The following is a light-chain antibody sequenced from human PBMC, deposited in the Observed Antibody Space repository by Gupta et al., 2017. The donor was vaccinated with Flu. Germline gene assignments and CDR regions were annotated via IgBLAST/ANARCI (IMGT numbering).Light chain of an antibody. J-gene: IGKJ5*01. Sequence: EIVLTQSPGTLSLSPGERATLSCRASQSVRSSYLAWYQQKPGQAPRLLIYGASSRATGIPDRFSGSGSGTDFTLTISRLEPEDFAVYYCQQYGSSPPGITFGQGTRLEIK. CDR2: GAS. V-gene: IGKV3-20*01. CDR3: QQYGSSPPGIT. CDR1: QSVRSSY.